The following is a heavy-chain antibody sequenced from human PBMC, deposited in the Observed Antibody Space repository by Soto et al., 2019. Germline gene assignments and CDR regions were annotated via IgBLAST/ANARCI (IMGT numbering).Heavy chain of an antibody. Sequence: QLQLQESGPGLVKPSETLSLTCTVSGGSISSSSYYWGWIRQPPGKGLEWIGSIYYSGSTYYNPSLKSRVTISVDTSKNQFSLKLSSVTAADTAVYYCARHSMGRWELLYFDYWGQGTLVTVSS. D-gene: IGHD1-26*01. CDR1: GGSISSSSYY. CDR2: IYYSGST. J-gene: IGHJ4*02. V-gene: IGHV4-39*01. CDR3: ARHSMGRWELLYFDY.